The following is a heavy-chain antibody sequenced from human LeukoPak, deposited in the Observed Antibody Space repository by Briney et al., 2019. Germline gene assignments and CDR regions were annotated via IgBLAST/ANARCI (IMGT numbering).Heavy chain of an antibody. CDR1: GFTFSSYA. CDR3: AKNPSKYYCSSAICYPYFQH. Sequence: GGSLRLSCAASGFTFSSYAMSWVRQAPGKGLEWVSAISGSGGSTYYADSVRGRFTISRDNSKNTLYLQMNSLRAEDTAVYYCAKNPSKYYCSSAICYPYFQHWGQGTLVTVSS. V-gene: IGHV3-23*01. J-gene: IGHJ1*01. D-gene: IGHD2-2*01. CDR2: ISGSGGST.